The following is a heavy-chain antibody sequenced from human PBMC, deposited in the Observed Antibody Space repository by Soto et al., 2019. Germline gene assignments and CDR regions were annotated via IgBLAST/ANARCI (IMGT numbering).Heavy chain of an antibody. Sequence: PSETLSLTCSVSGDSISTVDYFWAWIRQPPGQALEYIGYIYKSTTTYYNPSFESRVAISLDTSKSQFSLTVTSETAADTAVYFCARGRYCLTGRCFPNWFDSWGQETLVTVSS. CDR3: ARGRYCLTGRCFPNWFDS. CDR1: GDSISTVDYF. CDR2: IYKSTTT. V-gene: IGHV4-30-4*01. D-gene: IGHD2-15*01. J-gene: IGHJ5*01.